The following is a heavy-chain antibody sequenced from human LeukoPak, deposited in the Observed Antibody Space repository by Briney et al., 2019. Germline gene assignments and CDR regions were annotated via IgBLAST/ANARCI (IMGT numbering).Heavy chain of an antibody. Sequence: PGGSLRLSCAASGFTFSSYSMNWVRQAPGKGLEWVSYISSSSSTIYYADSVKGRFTISRDNAKNSLYLQMNSLRAEDTAVYYCASRSETGYYYDSSGTSDYWGQGTLVTVSS. CDR2: ISSSSSTI. D-gene: IGHD3-22*01. CDR3: ASRSETGYYYDSSGTSDY. CDR1: GFTFSSYS. J-gene: IGHJ4*02. V-gene: IGHV3-48*04.